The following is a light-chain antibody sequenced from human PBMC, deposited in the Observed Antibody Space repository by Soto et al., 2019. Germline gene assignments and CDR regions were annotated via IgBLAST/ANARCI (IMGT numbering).Light chain of an antibody. CDR1: SSDVGGYNY. V-gene: IGLV2-11*01. CDR3: ASWDDSLNGLYV. J-gene: IGLJ1*01. Sequence: QSALTQPRSVSGSPGQSVTISCSGTSSDVGGYNYVSWYQQHPGKAPKLMISDVSKRPSGVPDRFSGSKSGTSGSLAISGLQSEDEADYYCASWDDSLNGLYVFGTGTKVTVL. CDR2: DVS.